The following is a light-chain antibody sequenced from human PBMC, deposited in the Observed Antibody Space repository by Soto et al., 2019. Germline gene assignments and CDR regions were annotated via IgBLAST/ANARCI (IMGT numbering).Light chain of an antibody. CDR1: QSISSW. Sequence: DIQMTQSPSTLSASVGDRVTITCLARQSISSWLAWYQQKPGKAPKLLIYDASSLESGVPSRFSGSGSGTEFTLTISRLQPDDFATYYCQQYNSYSWTFGQGTQVEIK. V-gene: IGKV1-5*01. J-gene: IGKJ1*01. CDR2: DAS. CDR3: QQYNSYSWT.